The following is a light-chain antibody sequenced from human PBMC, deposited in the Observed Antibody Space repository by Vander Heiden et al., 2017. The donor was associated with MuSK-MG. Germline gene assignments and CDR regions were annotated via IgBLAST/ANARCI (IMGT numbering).Light chain of an antibody. CDR2: AAS. CDR1: QGINNQ. Sequence: IQMTQSPSSLSASVGDRVTITCRASQGINNQLAWFQQKPGKVPKLLIYAASTLQSGVPSRFSGSGSGTEFTLTSSSLQPEDVATYYCQKYDTATRTFGQGTKVEIK. V-gene: IGKV1-27*01. J-gene: IGKJ1*01. CDR3: QKYDTATRT.